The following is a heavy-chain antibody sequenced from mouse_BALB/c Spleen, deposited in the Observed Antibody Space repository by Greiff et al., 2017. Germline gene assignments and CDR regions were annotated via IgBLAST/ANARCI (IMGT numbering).Heavy chain of an antibody. J-gene: IGHJ4*01. CDR1: GFTFSNYW. CDR2: IRLKSNNYAT. CDR3: TRGQSYAMDY. V-gene: IGHV6-6*02. Sequence: EVKLEESGGGLVQPGGSMKLSCVASGFTFSNYWMNWVRQSPEKGLEWVAEIRLKSNNYATHYAESVKGRFTISRDDSKSSVYLQMNNLRAEDTGIYYCTRGQSYAMDYWGQGTSVTVSS.